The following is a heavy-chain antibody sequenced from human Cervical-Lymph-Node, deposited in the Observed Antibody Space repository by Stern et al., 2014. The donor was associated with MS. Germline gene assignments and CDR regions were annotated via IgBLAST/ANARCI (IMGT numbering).Heavy chain of an antibody. Sequence: QVQLQESGPGLLKPSQTLSLTCTVSRCYTSGTNYWSWIRQPAGKGLEWIGHVYTTGTTTYIPALQSRVAISIDTSKKLISLRLNSVTVADTAVYFCAKAQARWLGNEYSSYYGMDVWGQGTTVTVSS. CDR3: AKAQARWLGNEYSSYYGMDV. V-gene: IGHV4-61*02. J-gene: IGHJ6*02. CDR2: VYTTGTT. CDR1: RCYTSGTNY. D-gene: IGHD5-24*01.